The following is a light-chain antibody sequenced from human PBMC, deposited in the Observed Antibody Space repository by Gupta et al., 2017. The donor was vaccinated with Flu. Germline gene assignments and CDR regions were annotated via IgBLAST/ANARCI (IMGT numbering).Light chain of an antibody. J-gene: IGKJ2*03. CDR3: QQRSNWPPYS. V-gene: IGKV3-11*01. Sequence: EIVLTQSLATLSLSPGERATLSCRASQSVSSYLAWYQQKPGQAPRLLIYDASNRATGIPARLSGSGSGTDFTLTISSLEPEDFAVYYCQQRSNWPPYSFGQGTKLEIK. CDR2: DAS. CDR1: QSVSSY.